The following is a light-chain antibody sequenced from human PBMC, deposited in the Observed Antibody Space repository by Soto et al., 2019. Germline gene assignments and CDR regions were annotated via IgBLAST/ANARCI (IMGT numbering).Light chain of an antibody. V-gene: IGKV3-15*01. J-gene: IGKJ5*01. Sequence: EIVMTQSPDTLSVSPGERATLSCRASQTVSSNLAWYQQKPGQAPRLLIYGASTRATGIPARFSGGGSGTELTLTISSLQSEDFAVYYCQQYNNWPITFGQGRRLEIK. CDR3: QQYNNWPIT. CDR2: GAS. CDR1: QTVSSN.